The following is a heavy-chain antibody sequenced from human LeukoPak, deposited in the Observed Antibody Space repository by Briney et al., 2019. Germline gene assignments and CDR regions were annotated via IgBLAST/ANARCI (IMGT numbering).Heavy chain of an antibody. CDR1: GFTFSDYY. CDR3: ASRYDYVWGSYRYAPHFDY. Sequence: GGSLRLSCAASGFTFSDYYMSWIRQAPGKGLEWVSYISSSGSTIYYADSVKGRFTISRDNAKNSLYLQMNSLRAEDTAVYYCASRYDYVWGSYRYAPHFDYWGQGTLVTVSS. CDR2: ISSSGSTI. J-gene: IGHJ4*02. V-gene: IGHV3-11*04. D-gene: IGHD3-16*02.